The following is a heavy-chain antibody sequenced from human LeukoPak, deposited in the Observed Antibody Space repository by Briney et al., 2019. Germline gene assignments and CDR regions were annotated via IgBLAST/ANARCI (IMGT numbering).Heavy chain of an antibody. CDR2: ISAYNGKT. CDR1: GYTFTSYG. D-gene: IGHD5-18*01. J-gene: IGHJ6*03. V-gene: IGHV1-18*01. CDR3: ARDRDSYGYYYYYMDV. Sequence: ASVKVSCKASGYTFTSYGISWVRQAPGQGLEWVGWISAYNGKTNYAQKLQGRVTMTTDKSTSTAYMELRSLRSDDTAVYYCARDRDSYGYYYYYMDVWGKGTTVTVSS.